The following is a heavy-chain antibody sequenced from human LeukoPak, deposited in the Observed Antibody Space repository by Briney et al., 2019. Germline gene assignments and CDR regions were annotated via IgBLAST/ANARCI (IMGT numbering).Heavy chain of an antibody. D-gene: IGHD1-14*01. CDR2: ISGSGGST. J-gene: IGHJ4*02. Sequence: GGSLRLSCAASGFTFSSYAMSWVRQAPGKGLEWVSAISGSGGSTYYADSVKGRFTISRDNSTNTLYLQMNSLRAEDTAVYYCAKDPFKPPYLSDYWGQGTLVTVSS. V-gene: IGHV3-23*01. CDR3: AKDPFKPPYLSDY. CDR1: GFTFSSYA.